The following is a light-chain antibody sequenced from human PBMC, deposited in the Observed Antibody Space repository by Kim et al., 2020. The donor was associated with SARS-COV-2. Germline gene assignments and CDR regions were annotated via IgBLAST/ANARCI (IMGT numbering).Light chain of an antibody. J-gene: IGLJ3*02. CDR3: QVWDSSPDYPWV. CDR1: DIGTKS. V-gene: IGLV3-21*04. CDR2: FND. Sequence: SYELTQPPSLSVAPGKTATITCGGNDIGTKSVHWYQQKSGQSPVLVIYFNDDRPSGIPERFSASNSGNTATLTISWVEAGDEADYYCQVWDSSPDYPWVFGGGTKLTVL.